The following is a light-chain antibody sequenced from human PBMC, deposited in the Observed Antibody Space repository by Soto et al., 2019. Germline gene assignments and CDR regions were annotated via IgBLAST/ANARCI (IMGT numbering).Light chain of an antibody. CDR1: QSISSY. CDR2: ASS. J-gene: IGKJ2*01. V-gene: IGKV1-39*01. Sequence: DIQMTQSPSSLSSSVGDRVMITCRASQSISSYLNWYQQKPGKAPKLLISASSSLQSGVPSRFSGSGSGTYFSLTISSLQPEDFATYYCQHSYSSPYTCGQGSKLEIK. CDR3: QHSYSSPYT.